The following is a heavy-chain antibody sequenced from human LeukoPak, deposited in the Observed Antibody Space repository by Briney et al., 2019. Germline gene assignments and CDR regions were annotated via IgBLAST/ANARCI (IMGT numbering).Heavy chain of an antibody. D-gene: IGHD2-2*02. CDR1: GFIFNNYA. CDR2: ISRNSGTI. V-gene: IGHV3-9*01. CDR3: AKDNRRHYTRGPNPDSLH. Sequence: GGSLRLSCAGSGFIFNNYAMHWVRQPPGKGLEWVSGISRNSGTIDYADSVRGRFTISRDNAKNSLYLQMDSLRVEDTAFYYCAKDNRRHYTRGPNPDSLHWGQGALVTVSS. J-gene: IGHJ4*02.